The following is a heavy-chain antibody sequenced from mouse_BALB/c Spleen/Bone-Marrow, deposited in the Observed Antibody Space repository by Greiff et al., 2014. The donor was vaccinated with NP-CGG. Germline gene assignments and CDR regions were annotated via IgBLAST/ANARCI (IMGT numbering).Heavy chain of an antibody. D-gene: IGHD1-1*01. CDR2: ISYDGSN. Sequence: EVKLQESGPGLVKPSQSLSLTCSVTGYSIASGYYWNWIRQFPGNKLEWMGYISYDGSNNFNPSLKNRISITRDASKSQFFLKLNSVTTEDTATYYCARGGTTMRYYNMDYWGQGTSVTASS. CDR3: ARGGTTMRYYNMDY. V-gene: IGHV3-6*02. CDR1: GYSIASGYY. J-gene: IGHJ4*01.